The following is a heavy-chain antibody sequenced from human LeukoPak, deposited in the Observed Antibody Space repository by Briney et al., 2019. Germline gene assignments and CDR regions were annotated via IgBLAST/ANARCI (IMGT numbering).Heavy chain of an antibody. J-gene: IGHJ4*02. CDR2: ISSSSSYI. CDR1: GFTFSSYS. V-gene: IGHV3-21*01. Sequence: PGGSLRLSCAASGFTFSSYSMNWVRQAPGKGLEWVSSISSSSSYIYYADSVKGRFTISRDNAKNSLYLQMNSLRAEDTAVYYCARSPFLLRFLEWFFDYWGQGTLVTVSS. D-gene: IGHD3-3*01. CDR3: ARSPFLLRFLEWFFDY.